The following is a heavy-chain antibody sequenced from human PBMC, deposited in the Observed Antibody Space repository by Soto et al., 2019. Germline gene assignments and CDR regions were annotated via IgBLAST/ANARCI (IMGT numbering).Heavy chain of an antibody. CDR2: ISYDGSNK. D-gene: IGHD3-3*01. V-gene: IGHV3-30*18. CDR3: AKDLDYDFWSGYLF. CDR1: GFTFSSYG. J-gene: IGHJ4*02. Sequence: VQLVESGGGVVQPGRSLRLSCAASGFTFSSYGMHWVRQAPGKGLEWVAVISYDGSNKYYADSVKGRFTISRDNSKNTLYLQMNSLRAEDTAVYYCAKDLDYDFWSGYLFWGQGTLVTVSS.